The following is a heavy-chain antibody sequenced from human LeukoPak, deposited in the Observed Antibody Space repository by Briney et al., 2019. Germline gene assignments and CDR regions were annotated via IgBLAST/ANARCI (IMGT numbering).Heavy chain of an antibody. CDR1: GVSISSSNW. J-gene: IGHJ4*02. D-gene: IGHD6-13*01. Sequence: SGTLSLTCAVSGVSISSSNWWSWVRQPPGGGLGWIGEIYHSGSTNYNPSLKSRVTISVDTSKNQFSLKLSSVTAADTAVYYCASTSMAAAGTLFDYWGQGTLVTVSS. CDR2: IYHSGST. CDR3: ASTSMAAAGTLFDY. V-gene: IGHV4-4*02.